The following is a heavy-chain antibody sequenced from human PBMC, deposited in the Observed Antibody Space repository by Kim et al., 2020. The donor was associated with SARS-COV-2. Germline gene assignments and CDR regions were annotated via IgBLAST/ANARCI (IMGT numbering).Heavy chain of an antibody. CDR2: IWHDGSNK. Sequence: GGSLRLSCEASGFTFSSYGMHWVRQAPGKGLEWVAVIWHDGSNKYYGDSVKGRFTISRDNSKNTVYLQMNSLRPEDTAVYYCASGLYGSGSYYKPQPVDYWGQGTLVTVSS. CDR1: GFTFSSYG. J-gene: IGHJ4*02. CDR3: ASGLYGSGSYYKPQPVDY. V-gene: IGHV3-33*01. D-gene: IGHD3-10*01.